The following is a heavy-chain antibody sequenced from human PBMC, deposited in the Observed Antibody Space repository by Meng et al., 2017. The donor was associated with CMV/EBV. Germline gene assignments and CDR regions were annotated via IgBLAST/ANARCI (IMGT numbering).Heavy chain of an antibody. CDR3: AREVGYSYGDNWFDP. D-gene: IGHD5-18*01. CDR2: IYSGGST. Sequence: GESLKISCAASGFTVSSNYMSWVRQAPGKGLEWVSVIYSGGSTYYADSVKGRFTISRDNSKNTLYLRMNSLRAEDTAVYYCAREVGYSYGDNWFDPWGQGTLVTVSS. V-gene: IGHV3-53*01. J-gene: IGHJ5*02. CDR1: GFTVSSNY.